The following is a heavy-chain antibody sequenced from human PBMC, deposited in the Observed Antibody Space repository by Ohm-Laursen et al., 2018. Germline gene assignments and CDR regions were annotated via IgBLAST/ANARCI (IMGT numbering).Heavy chain of an antibody. Sequence: GSLRLSCTASGFTFISYSMNWVRQAPGKGLEWVSSISSSSSYIYYADSVKGRFTISRDNAKNSLYLQMNSLRAEDTAVYYCARDAPNYKTISGVVTALGMDVWGQGTTVTVSS. CDR1: GFTFISYS. CDR3: ARDAPNYKTISGVVTALGMDV. J-gene: IGHJ6*02. V-gene: IGHV3-21*01. D-gene: IGHD3-3*01. CDR2: ISSSSSYI.